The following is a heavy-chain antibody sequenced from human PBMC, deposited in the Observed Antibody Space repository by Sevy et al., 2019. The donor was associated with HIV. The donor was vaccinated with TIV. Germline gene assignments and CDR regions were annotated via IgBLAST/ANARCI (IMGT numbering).Heavy chain of an antibody. CDR2: LSYDDSDE. J-gene: IGHJ4*02. CDR1: GFIFSTSP. Sequence: SLRLSCAASGFIFSTSPMHWVRQAPGKGLECVAILSYDDSDENYADSVKGRFTISRDNSKNTLYLQMNSLRTEDTAVYYCAKDYLGSIDYWGQGTLVTVSS. CDR3: AKDYLGSIDY. V-gene: IGHV3-30-3*02. D-gene: IGHD3-10*01.